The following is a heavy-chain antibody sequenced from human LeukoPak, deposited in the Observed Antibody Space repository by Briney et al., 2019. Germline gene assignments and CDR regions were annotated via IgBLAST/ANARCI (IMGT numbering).Heavy chain of an antibody. D-gene: IGHD4-23*01. V-gene: IGHV4-61*02. J-gene: IGHJ4*02. CDR1: GGSISSGSYY. CDR3: ARVSRGNSVGGDY. CDR2: IYTSGSN. Sequence: SETLSLTCTVSGGSISSGSYYWSWMRPPTGKGLEWIGRIYTSGSNNYNPSLKSRVTISLDTSKNQFSLKLSSVTAADTAMYYCARVSRGNSVGGDYWGQGTLVTVSS.